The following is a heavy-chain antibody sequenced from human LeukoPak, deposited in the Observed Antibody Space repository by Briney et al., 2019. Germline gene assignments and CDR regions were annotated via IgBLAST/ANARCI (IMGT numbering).Heavy chain of an antibody. V-gene: IGHV3-30*02. CDR2: IRYDGSNK. D-gene: IGHD3-22*01. Sequence: GGSLRLSCAASGFTFSSYGMHWVRQAPGKGLEWVAFIRYDGSNKYYADSVKGRFTISRDNSKNTLYLQMNSLRAEDTAVYYCARGYDSSGYYYGRYYFDYWGQGTLVTVSS. J-gene: IGHJ4*02. CDR3: ARGYDSSGYYYGRYYFDY. CDR1: GFTFSSYG.